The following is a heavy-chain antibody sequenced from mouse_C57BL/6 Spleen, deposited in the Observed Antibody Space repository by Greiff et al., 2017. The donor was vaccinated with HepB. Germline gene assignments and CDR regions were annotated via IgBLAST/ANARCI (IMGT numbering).Heavy chain of an antibody. D-gene: IGHD1-1*01. Sequence: VQLQQSGAELVMPGASVKLSCKASGYTFTSYWMHWVKQRPGQGLEWIGEIDPSDSYTNYNQKFKGKSTLTVDKSSSTAYMQLSSLTSEDSAVYYCARGRAYYSYYFDYWGQGTTLTVSS. CDR2: IDPSDSYT. CDR1: GYTFTSYW. J-gene: IGHJ2*01. CDR3: ARGRAYYSYYFDY. V-gene: IGHV1-69*01.